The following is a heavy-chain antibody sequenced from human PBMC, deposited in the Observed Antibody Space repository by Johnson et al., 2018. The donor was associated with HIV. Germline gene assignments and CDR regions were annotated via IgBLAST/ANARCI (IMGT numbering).Heavy chain of an antibody. V-gene: IGHV3-13*01. D-gene: IGHD3-3*01. Sequence: VQLVESGGGLVQPGGSLRLSCAASGFTFSSYDMHWVRQATGKGLEWVSAIGTAGDTYYPGSVKGRFTISRENAKNSLYLQMNSLRAEDTALYYCVRGRTQFLEGGAFDIWGQGTMVIVSS. CDR1: GFTFSSYD. CDR2: IGTAGDT. J-gene: IGHJ3*02. CDR3: VRGRTQFLEGGAFDI.